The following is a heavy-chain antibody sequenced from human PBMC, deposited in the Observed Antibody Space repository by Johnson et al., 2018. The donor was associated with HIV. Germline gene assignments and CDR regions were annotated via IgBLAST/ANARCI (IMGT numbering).Heavy chain of an antibody. CDR2: ISYDGSNK. J-gene: IGHJ3*02. CDR3: AKDRGDGVAARRRSAFDI. Sequence: QMLLVESGGGVVQPGQSLRLSCAASGLTFSSYGMHWVRQAPGKGLEWVALISYDGSNKYYADSVKGRFTISRDNSKNTLYLQMNSLRAEDTAVYYCAKDRGDGVAARRRSAFDIWGQGTMVTVSS. CDR1: GLTFSSYG. D-gene: IGHD6-6*01. V-gene: IGHV3-30*18.